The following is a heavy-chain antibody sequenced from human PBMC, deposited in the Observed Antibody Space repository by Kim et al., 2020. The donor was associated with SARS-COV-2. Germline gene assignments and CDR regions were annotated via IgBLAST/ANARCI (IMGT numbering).Heavy chain of an antibody. V-gene: IGHV1-69*02. CDR3: ARLGGIVDY. Sequence: GIANYAQKFQGRVTITADKSTSTGYMELSSLRSEDTAVYYCARLGGIVDYWGQGTLVTVSS. CDR2: GIA. J-gene: IGHJ4*02. D-gene: IGHD2-15*01.